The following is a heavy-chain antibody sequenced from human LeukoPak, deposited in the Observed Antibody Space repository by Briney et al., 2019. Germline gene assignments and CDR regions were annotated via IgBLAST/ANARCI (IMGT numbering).Heavy chain of an antibody. CDR1: GGTFSNSP. V-gene: IGHV1-69*04. CDR3: ATASQYCNHANCFEDV. J-gene: IGHJ6*02. D-gene: IGHD2/OR15-2a*01. CDR2: FLPILRVP. Sequence: ASVKVSCKVSGGTFSNSPISWVRQSPGQGLEWMGRFLPILRVPNYAQNFQGRITIAADKSTRTAYMELSSLKFEDTAIYYCATASQYCNHANCFEDVWGQGTTVTVSS.